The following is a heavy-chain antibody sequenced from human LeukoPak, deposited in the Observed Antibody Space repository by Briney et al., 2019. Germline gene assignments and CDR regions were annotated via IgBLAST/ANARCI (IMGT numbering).Heavy chain of an antibody. CDR1: GFTFSSYG. D-gene: IGHD6-13*01. J-gene: IGHJ4*02. CDR3: AKDKAGIAAAGIPDY. Sequence: GGSLRLSCAASGFTFSSYGMHWVRQAPGKGLEWVAFIRYDGSNKYYVDSVKGRFTISRDNSKNTLYLQMNSLRAEDTAVYYCAKDKAGIAAAGIPDYWGQGTLVTVSS. V-gene: IGHV3-30*02. CDR2: IRYDGSNK.